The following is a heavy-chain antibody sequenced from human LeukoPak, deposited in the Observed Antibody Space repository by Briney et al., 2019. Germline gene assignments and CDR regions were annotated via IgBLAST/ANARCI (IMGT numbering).Heavy chain of an antibody. V-gene: IGHV3-23*01. J-gene: IGHJ4*02. Sequence: SGGSLRLSCAASGFTFSSYAMSWVRQAPGKGLEWVSAISGSGGSTYYADSVKGRFTISRDNSKNTLYLQMNSLRAKDTAVYYCAKDFNIVATTYYFDYWGQGTLVTVSS. CDR2: ISGSGGST. CDR1: GFTFSSYA. CDR3: AKDFNIVATTYYFDY. D-gene: IGHD5-12*01.